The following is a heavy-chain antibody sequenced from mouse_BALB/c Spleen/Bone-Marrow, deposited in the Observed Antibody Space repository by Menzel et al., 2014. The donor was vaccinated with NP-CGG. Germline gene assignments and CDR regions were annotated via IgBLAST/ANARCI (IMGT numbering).Heavy chain of an antibody. D-gene: IGHD2-14*01. CDR1: GFTFSSYG. J-gene: IGHJ4*01. CDR3: ARHRDAMDY. CDR2: ISSGGSYT. V-gene: IGHV5-6*02. Sequence: EVMLVESGGDLVKPGGSLKLSCAASGFTFSSYGMSWGRQTPDKRLEWVATISSGGSYTYYPDSVKGRFTISRDNAKNTLYLQMSSLKSEDTAMYYCARHRDAMDYWGQGTSVTVSS.